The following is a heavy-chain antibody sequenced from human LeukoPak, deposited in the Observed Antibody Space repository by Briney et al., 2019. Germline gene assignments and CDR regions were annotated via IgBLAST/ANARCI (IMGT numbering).Heavy chain of an antibody. Sequence: EGSLRLSCAASGFTFSSCGMHWVRQAPGKGLEWVAVISYAGSNKYYADSVKGRFTISRDNSKNTLYLQMNSLRAEDTAVYYCAKSHSSGWYYFDYWGQGTLVTVSS. D-gene: IGHD6-19*01. CDR1: GFTFSSCG. CDR3: AKSHSSGWYYFDY. J-gene: IGHJ4*02. CDR2: ISYAGSNK. V-gene: IGHV3-30*18.